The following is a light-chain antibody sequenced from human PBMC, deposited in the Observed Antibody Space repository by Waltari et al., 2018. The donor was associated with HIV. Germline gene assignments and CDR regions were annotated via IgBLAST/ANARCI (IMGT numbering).Light chain of an antibody. CDR1: SSDVGGYNY. CDR3: SSYTSSGTLI. CDR2: EVS. V-gene: IGLV2-14*01. Sequence: QSALTQPASVSGSPGQSITISCTGTSSDVGGYNYVSWYQEHPGKTPKLMIYEVSNRPSGVSSRCACTKSGNTASLTISGLQAEDEADYYCSSYTSSGTLIFGGGTKLTVL. J-gene: IGLJ2*01.